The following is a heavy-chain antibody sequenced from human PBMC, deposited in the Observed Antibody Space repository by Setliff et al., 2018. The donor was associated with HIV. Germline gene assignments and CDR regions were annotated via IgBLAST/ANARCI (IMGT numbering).Heavy chain of an antibody. CDR1: GGSVNSQY. V-gene: IGHV4-59*02. D-gene: IGHD3-10*01. CDR3: TRFIVRGVEALDL. Sequence: LSLTCTVSGGSVNSQYCSWIRQTPGKGLEWIGSLYFSGSTHYNPSLKSRVTMSRDTSKNQFSLKLRSVTAADTAVYYCTRFIVRGVEALDLWGQGTMVTVSS. J-gene: IGHJ3*01. CDR2: LYFSGST.